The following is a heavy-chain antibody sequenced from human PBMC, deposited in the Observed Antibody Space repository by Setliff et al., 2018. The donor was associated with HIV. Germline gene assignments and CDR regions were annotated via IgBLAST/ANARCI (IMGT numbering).Heavy chain of an antibody. D-gene: IGHD2-21*02. V-gene: IGHV3-72*01. CDR3: ARQGHLVVKTPIRANYFDY. CDR2: SRNKPKSYT. Sequence: GGSLRLSCAASGFSFSDHYMDWVRQAPGKGLEWVGRSRNKPKSYTYYADSVKGRFTVSRENAKSSLYLKMNSLRAEDTAIYYCARQGHLVVKTPIRANYFDYWGQGTLVTVSS. CDR1: GFSFSDHY. J-gene: IGHJ4*02.